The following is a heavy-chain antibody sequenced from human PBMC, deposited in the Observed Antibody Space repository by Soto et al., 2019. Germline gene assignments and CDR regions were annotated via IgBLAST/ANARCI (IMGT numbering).Heavy chain of an antibody. Sequence: QVQLQESGPGLVKPSQTLSLTCTVSGGSISSGGYYWSWIRQHPGKGLEWIGYIYYSGSTYYNPSLESRCTISVDTSKTQCSLKLRSVTAADTAVYYCARYDYDSSGYYSHFDYWGQGTLVTVSS. J-gene: IGHJ4*02. CDR3: ARYDYDSSGYYSHFDY. D-gene: IGHD3-22*01. CDR2: IYYSGST. CDR1: GGSISSGGYY. V-gene: IGHV4-31*03.